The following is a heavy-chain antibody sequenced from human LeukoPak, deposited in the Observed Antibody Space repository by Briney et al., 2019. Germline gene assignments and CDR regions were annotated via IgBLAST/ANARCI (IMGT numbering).Heavy chain of an antibody. D-gene: IGHD6-13*01. CDR3: ARSSYSSSWYTQSFLSDYYMDV. CDR2: ISSSSSTI. Sequence: PGGSLRLSCAASGFTFSSYGMSWVRQAPGKGLEWVSYISSSSSTIYYADSVKGRFTISRDNAKNSLYLQMNSLRAEDTAVYYCARSSYSSSWYTQSFLSDYYMDVWGKGTTVTVSS. J-gene: IGHJ6*03. CDR1: GFTFSSYG. V-gene: IGHV3-48*01.